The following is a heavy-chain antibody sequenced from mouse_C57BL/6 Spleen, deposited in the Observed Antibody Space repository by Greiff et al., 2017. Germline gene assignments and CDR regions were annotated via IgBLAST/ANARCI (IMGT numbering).Heavy chain of an antibody. CDR3: ARDDGVMDY. D-gene: IGHD2-3*01. Sequence: VQVVESGAELVRPGASVKLSCKASGYTFTDYYINWVKQRPGQGLEWIARIYPGSGNTYYNEKFKGKATLTAEKSSSTAYMQLSSLTSEDSAVYFCARDDGVMDYWGQGTSVTVSS. CDR2: IYPGSGNT. V-gene: IGHV1-76*01. J-gene: IGHJ4*01. CDR1: GYTFTDYY.